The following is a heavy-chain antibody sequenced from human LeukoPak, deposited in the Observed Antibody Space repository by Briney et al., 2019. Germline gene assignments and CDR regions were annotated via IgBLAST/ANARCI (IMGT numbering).Heavy chain of an antibody. Sequence: NPSETLSLTCTVSGGSISSYYWSWIRQPPGKRLKWIGNIYYSGYTTYSPSLRSRVTISVDTSKNQFSLKLSSVTAADTAVYYCARETSQKGAHYMDVWGKGTTSTISS. CDR2: IYYSGYT. CDR1: GGSISSYY. J-gene: IGHJ6*03. V-gene: IGHV4-59*01. CDR3: ARETSQKGAHYMDV. D-gene: IGHD3-16*01.